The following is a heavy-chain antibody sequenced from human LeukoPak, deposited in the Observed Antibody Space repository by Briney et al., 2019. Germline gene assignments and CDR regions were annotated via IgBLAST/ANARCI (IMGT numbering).Heavy chain of an antibody. D-gene: IGHD1-1*01. Sequence: PSETLSLTCTVSGGSISSGDYYWSWIRQAPGKGLEWVSAISGSGGDTYYADSVKGRFTITRDNSKNILYLQMSSLRAEDTAVYHCAKKGGSPDNDYYYYTDVWGQGTTVTVSS. J-gene: IGHJ6*03. CDR2: ISGSGGDT. V-gene: IGHV3-23*01. CDR3: AKKGGSPDNDYYYYTDV. CDR1: GGSISSGDYY.